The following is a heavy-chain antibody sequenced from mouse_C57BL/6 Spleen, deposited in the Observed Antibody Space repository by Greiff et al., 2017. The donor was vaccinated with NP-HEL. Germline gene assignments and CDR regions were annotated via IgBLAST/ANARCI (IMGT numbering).Heavy chain of an antibody. CDR3: ERGDGYDPRYSY. CDR2: LNPSTGGT. D-gene: IGHD2-2*01. Sequence: VQLQQSGPELVKPGASVKISCKASGYSFTGYYMNWVKQSPEKSLEWIGELNPSTGGTTYNQKFTAKATLTVDKSSSTAYMQLKSLTSENSAVSNGERGDGYDPRYSYWGKGALVTVSA. CDR1: GYSFTGYY. V-gene: IGHV1-42*01. J-gene: IGHJ3*01.